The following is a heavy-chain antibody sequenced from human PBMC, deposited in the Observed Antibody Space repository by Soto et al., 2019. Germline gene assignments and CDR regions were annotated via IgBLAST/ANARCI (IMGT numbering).Heavy chain of an antibody. V-gene: IGHV1-3*05. D-gene: IGHD2-21*02. CDR1: GYTFTSYA. J-gene: IGHJ4*02. CDR2: INAGNGNT. Sequence: QVQLVQSGAEEKKPGASVKVSCKASGYTFTSYAMHWVRQAPGQRLEWMGWINAGNGNTKYSQKFQGRVTITRDTSASTAYMEMSSLRSEDTAVYYCARSIVVGTALVYWGQGTLVTVSS. CDR3: ARSIVVGTALVY.